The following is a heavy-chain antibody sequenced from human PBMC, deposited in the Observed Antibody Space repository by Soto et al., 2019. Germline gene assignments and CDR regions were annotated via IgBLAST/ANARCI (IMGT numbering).Heavy chain of an antibody. Sequence: QVKLVQSGAEVKKPGASVKVYCKTSGYSFTSYGISWVRQAPRQGLEWMGWISPYNGNTHYPQKLQVRVTLTTDASTSPVYMERRGLRSDDTAMYYCARYQCLDRNYYYAIDVWGQGTTVTVSS. CDR3: ARYQCLDRNYYYAIDV. CDR2: ISPYNGNT. J-gene: IGHJ6*01. D-gene: IGHD6-19*01. CDR1: GYSFTSYG. V-gene: IGHV1-18*01.